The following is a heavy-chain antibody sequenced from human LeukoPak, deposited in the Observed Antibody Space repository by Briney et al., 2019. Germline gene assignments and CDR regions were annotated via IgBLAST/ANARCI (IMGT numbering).Heavy chain of an antibody. J-gene: IGHJ4*02. Sequence: GGSLRLSCVASGLTLSNYDTTWVRQAPGKWLEYVSSIGSGGYRFYGGSVKGRFSISRDNSQNTVYLQMNSLRGEDTAIYFCAKKLPDASSYFDFRGQGILVTVSS. CDR1: GLTLSNYD. CDR2: IGSGGYR. CDR3: AKKLPDASSYFDF. V-gene: IGHV3-23*01. D-gene: IGHD6-6*01.